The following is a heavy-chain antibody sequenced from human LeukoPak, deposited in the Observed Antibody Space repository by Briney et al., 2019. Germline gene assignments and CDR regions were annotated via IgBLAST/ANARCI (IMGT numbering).Heavy chain of an antibody. D-gene: IGHD3-10*01. CDR1: GYSFTSYS. V-gene: IGHV5-51*01. CDR2: IYPGDSDT. CDR3: ARHGNMVRGSLDAFDI. Sequence: GESLKISCKDSGYSFTSYSISRVRQLPGKGLEWMGTIYPGDSDTRYSPSFQGQVTISADKSISTAYLQWSSLKASDTAMYYCARHGNMVRGSLDAFDIWGQGTMVTVSS. J-gene: IGHJ3*02.